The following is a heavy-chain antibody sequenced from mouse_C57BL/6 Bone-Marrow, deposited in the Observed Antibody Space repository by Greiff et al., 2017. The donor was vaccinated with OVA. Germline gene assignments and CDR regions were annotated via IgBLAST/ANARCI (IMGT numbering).Heavy chain of an antibody. V-gene: IGHV1-55*01. CDR2: IYPGSGST. Sequence: QVQLQQSGAELVKPGASVKMSCKASGYTFTSYWITWVKQRPGQGLEWIGDIYPGSGSTNYNEKFKSKATLTVDTSSSTAYMQLSSLTSEDSAVYYVARRYYGSSYWYFDVWGTGTTVTVSS. CDR1: GYTFTSYW. D-gene: IGHD1-1*01. CDR3: ARRYYGSSYWYFDV. J-gene: IGHJ1*03.